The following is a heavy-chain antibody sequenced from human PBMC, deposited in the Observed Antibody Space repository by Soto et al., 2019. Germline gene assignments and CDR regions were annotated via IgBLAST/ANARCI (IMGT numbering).Heavy chain of an antibody. V-gene: IGHV5-51*01. CDR2: IYPGDSGT. J-gene: IGHJ6*02. CDR1: GYTFTDYW. CDR3: AASIFYYGMDV. Sequence: GESLKISCKGSGYTFTDYWIGWVRQMPGKGLEWMGIIYPGDSGTKYNPSFQGQVTISADKSITTTYLRWTSLKASDTAIYYCAASIFYYGMDVWGQGTTVTGS.